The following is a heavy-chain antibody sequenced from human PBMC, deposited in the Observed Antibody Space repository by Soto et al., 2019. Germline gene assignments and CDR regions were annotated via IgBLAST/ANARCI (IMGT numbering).Heavy chain of an antibody. CDR3: AREHEYYDYFGLDV. CDR2: LWSDGANS. CDR1: GFPLSDYG. Sequence: QVQLVESGGGVVQPGKSLRLSCEVSGFPLSDYGMHWVRQAPGKGLEWVAVLWSDGANSFYEGSVRGRFTVSRDTSKNTLFLEVESLRGDDTSVYYCAREHEYYDYFGLDVWGQGTTVIVSS. V-gene: IGHV3-33*01. J-gene: IGHJ6*02.